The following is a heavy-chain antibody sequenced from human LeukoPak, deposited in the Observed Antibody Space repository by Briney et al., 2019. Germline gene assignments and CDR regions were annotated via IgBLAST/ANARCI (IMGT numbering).Heavy chain of an antibody. Sequence: GGSLRLSCAASGFTFSGYWMSWVRQATGKGLEWGANIKQDGSEKNYVDSVKGRFTISRDNAKNSMDLQMNSLRAEDTAVYYCARGLLAAAGIDYWGQGALVTVSS. V-gene: IGHV3-7*04. D-gene: IGHD6-13*01. CDR3: ARGLLAAAGIDY. CDR2: IKQDGSEK. J-gene: IGHJ4*02. CDR1: GFTFSGYW.